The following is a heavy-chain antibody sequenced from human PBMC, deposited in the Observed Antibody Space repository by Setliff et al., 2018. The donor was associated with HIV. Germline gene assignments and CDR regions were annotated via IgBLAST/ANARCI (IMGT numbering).Heavy chain of an antibody. J-gene: IGHJ5*01. D-gene: IGHD2-15*01. Sequence: LRLSCAASGFTFRSYEMNWVRQAPGKGLEWLSYISSSGNTIYYTDSLKGRFTISRDNARSPLYLEMNSLRAEDTAVYYCARDRGKSGGVLPGWFDSWGQGTLVTVSS. CDR1: GFTFRSYE. V-gene: IGHV3-48*03. CDR2: ISSSGNTI. CDR3: ARDRGKSGGVLPGWFDS.